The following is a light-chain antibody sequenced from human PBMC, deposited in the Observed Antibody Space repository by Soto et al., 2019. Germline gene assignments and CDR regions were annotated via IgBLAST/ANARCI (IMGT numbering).Light chain of an antibody. CDR2: DTS. V-gene: IGKV3-20*01. J-gene: IGKJ1*01. CDR1: QGIGDT. CDR3: QQYGGSPRT. Sequence: EVVLTQSPATLSVSPGEGVTLSCRASQGIGDTLAWYQHKPGQTPRLLIYDTSARATGVPARFSGSGSGTDFTLTINRLEPEDFAVYYCQQYGGSPRTFGQGTKVDIK.